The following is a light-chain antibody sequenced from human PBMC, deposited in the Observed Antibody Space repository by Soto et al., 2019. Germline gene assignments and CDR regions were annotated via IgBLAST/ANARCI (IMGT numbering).Light chain of an antibody. J-gene: IGLJ2*01. Sequence: QSVLTQPPSASGTPGHGVTISCSGSSSDIGSNTVNWYQQLPGTAPNLLFYSNNQPPSGVPDRFSGSKSGTSASLAISGLQSEHEADYYCAAWDDSLNGVVFGGGTQLTVL. V-gene: IGLV1-44*01. CDR1: SSDIGSNT. CDR2: SNN. CDR3: AAWDDSLNGVV.